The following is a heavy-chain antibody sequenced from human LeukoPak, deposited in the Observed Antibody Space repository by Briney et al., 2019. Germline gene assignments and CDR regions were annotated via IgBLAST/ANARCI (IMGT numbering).Heavy chain of an antibody. Sequence: PGGSLRLSCAASGFTFSSYAMSWVRQAPGKGLEWVSAISGSGGSTYYADSVKGRFTISRDNSKNTLYLQMNSLRAEDTAVYYCAKDISYRQQLVQGPPCGMDVWGQRTTVTVSS. J-gene: IGHJ6*02. V-gene: IGHV3-23*01. CDR2: ISGSGGST. CDR1: GFTFSSYA. D-gene: IGHD6-13*01. CDR3: AKDISYRQQLVQGPPCGMDV.